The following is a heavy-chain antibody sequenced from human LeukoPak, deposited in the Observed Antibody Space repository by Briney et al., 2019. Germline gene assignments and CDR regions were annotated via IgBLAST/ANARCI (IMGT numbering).Heavy chain of an antibody. J-gene: IGHJ5*02. D-gene: IGHD4-11*01. CDR2: ISNYFGVT. CDR3: ARDSDYSGNGNGDWFDP. V-gene: IGHV1-18*04. CDR1: VFRFTIFG. Sequence: ASVNVSCKASVFRFTIFGVSWVRQAPGQGLEWMGWISNYFGVTHYAEKFEDRVTMTIDTSTATAYMELRSLRYDDTAIYYCARDSDYSGNGNGDWFDPWGQGTVVTVSS.